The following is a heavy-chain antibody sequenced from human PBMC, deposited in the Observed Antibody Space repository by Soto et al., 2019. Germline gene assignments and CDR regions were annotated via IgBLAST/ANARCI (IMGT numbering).Heavy chain of an antibody. CDR2: IYWDDDK. J-gene: IGHJ4*02. V-gene: IGHV2-5*02. CDR3: AHTMAPRIFDY. Sequence: QITLKEAGPTLVKPTQTLTLTCSFSGFSLITSGVGVGWIRQPPGKALEWLALIYWDDDKGYSTSLKSRLTISNDTARNQVVRTMTNMDPADTATYYCAHTMAPRIFDYWGQGTLVTVSS. CDR1: GFSLITSGVG.